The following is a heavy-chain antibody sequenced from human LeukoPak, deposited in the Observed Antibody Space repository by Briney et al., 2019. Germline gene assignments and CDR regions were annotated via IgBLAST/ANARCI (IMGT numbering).Heavy chain of an antibody. D-gene: IGHD3-10*01. CDR2: NRSKANNYAT. J-gene: IGHJ4*02. CDR3: ARPSQYGSGTDYYFDS. V-gene: IGHV3-73*01. CDR1: GFMFSGSP. Sequence: PGGSLRLSCAASGFMFSGSPMHWVRQASGKGLEWVGHNRSKANNYATIYAASVKGRFTISRDDSKNTAYLQMDSLKTEDTAVYYCARPSQYGSGTDYYFDSWGQGTLVTVSS.